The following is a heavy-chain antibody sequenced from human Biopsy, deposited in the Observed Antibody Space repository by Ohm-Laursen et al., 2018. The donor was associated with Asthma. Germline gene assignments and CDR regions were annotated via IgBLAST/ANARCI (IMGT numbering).Heavy chain of an antibody. D-gene: IGHD3-9*01. J-gene: IGHJ3*02. CDR1: GYNFISFA. Sequence: ASVKVSCKASGYNFISFAIHWVRQAPGQRLEWMGWINAGNGNTKYSQKFQGRVTITRDTSASTAYMELSSLRSEDTAVYYCARTYYDFLTGQVIDAFAIWGQGTMVTVPS. CDR2: INAGNGNT. CDR3: ARTYYDFLTGQVIDAFAI. V-gene: IGHV1-3*01.